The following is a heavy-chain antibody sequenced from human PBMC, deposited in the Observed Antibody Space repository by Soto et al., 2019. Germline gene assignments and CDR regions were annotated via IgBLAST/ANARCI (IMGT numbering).Heavy chain of an antibody. D-gene: IGHD2-2*01. J-gene: IGHJ4*02. CDR3: ARLPAVDSRYFFDY. CDR2: LKQDGSDK. V-gene: IGHV3-7*01. Sequence: EVQLVESGEAWAHPGGPLGLPCLAPGSTFSTNWIGWSRRPPGKGLEWVAKLKQDGSDKYYEASVKGRFTFSRDNAKNSLNLQMNSLRTEDTAVYYCARLPAVDSRYFFDYWGQGTLVTVSS. CDR1: GSTFSTNW.